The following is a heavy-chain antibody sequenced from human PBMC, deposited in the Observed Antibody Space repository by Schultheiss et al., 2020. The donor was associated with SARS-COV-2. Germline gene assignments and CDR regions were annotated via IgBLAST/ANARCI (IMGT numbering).Heavy chain of an antibody. CDR2: IYYSGST. D-gene: IGHD5-18*01. CDR1: GGSVSSGSYY. CDR3: ARGQRGYTAMSWFDP. J-gene: IGHJ5*02. Sequence: SETLSLTCTVSGGSVSSGSYYWSWIRQPPGKGLEWIGYIYYSGSTNYNPSLKSRVTISVDTSKNQFSLKLSSVTAADTAVYYCARGQRGYTAMSWFDPWGQGTLVTVSS. V-gene: IGHV4-61*01.